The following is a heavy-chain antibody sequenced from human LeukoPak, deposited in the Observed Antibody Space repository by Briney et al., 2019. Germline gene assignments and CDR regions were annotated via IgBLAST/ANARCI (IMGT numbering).Heavy chain of an antibody. CDR1: GGSFSGYY. J-gene: IGHJ5*02. Sequence: PSETLSLTCAVYGGSFSGYYWGWIRQPPGKGLEWIGSIYYSGSTYYNPSLKSRVTISVDTSKNQFSLKLSSVTAADTAVYYCASGDYAGDFNWFDPWGQGTLVTVSS. D-gene: IGHD4-17*01. CDR2: IYYSGST. CDR3: ASGDYAGDFNWFDP. V-gene: IGHV4-34*01.